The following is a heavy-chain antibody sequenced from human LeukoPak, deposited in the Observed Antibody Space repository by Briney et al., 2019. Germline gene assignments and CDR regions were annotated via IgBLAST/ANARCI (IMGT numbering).Heavy chain of an antibody. V-gene: IGHV3-23*01. CDR2: ISGSGGST. J-gene: IGHJ4*02. D-gene: IGHD6-19*01. CDR1: GFTFSSYA. Sequence: GGSLRLSRAASGFTFSSYAMSWVRQAPGKGLEWVSAISGSGGSTYYADSVKGRFTISRDNSKNTLYLQMNSLRAEDTAVYYCARRSPPYSSGWYGDDYWGQGTLVTVSS. CDR3: ARRSPPYSSGWYGDDY.